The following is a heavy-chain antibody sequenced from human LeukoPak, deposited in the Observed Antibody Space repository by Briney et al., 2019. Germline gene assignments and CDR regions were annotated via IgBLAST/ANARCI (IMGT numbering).Heavy chain of an antibody. V-gene: IGHV4-34*01. CDR1: GGSFSGYY. CDR2: INHSGST. D-gene: IGHD6-19*01. J-gene: IGHJ4*02. Sequence: SETLSLTCAVYGGSFSGYYWSWIRQPPGKGLEWLGEINHSGSTNYNPSLKSRVTISVDTSKNQFSLKLSSVTAADTAVYYCARVLAVAGVYYFDYWGQGTLVTVSS. CDR3: ARVLAVAGVYYFDY.